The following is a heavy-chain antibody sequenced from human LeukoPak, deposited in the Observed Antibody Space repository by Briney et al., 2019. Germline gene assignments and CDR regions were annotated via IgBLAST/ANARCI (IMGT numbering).Heavy chain of an antibody. CDR2: IRYDGSNK. V-gene: IGHV3-30*02. CDR3: SSSSSWTAEYFQH. J-gene: IGHJ1*01. D-gene: IGHD6-13*01. Sequence: GGSLRLSCAASGFTFSSYGMHWVRQAPGKGLEWVAFIRYDGSNKYYADSVKGRFTISRDNSKNTLYLQMNSLRAEDTAVYYCSSSSSWTAEYFQHWGQGTLVTVSS. CDR1: GFTFSSYG.